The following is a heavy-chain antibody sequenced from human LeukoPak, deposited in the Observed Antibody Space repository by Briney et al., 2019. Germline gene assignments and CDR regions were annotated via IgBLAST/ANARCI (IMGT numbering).Heavy chain of an antibody. CDR2: ISAYNGNT. D-gene: IGHD4-17*01. J-gene: IGHJ4*02. V-gene: IGHV1-18*01. Sequence: ASVKVSCKASGYTFTSYGISWVRQAPGQGLEWMGWISAYNGNTNYAQKFQGRVTITADRSTSTAYMELSSLRSEDTAVYYCARVYGDYGGDWGQGTLVTVSS. CDR3: ARVYGDYGGD. CDR1: GYTFTSYG.